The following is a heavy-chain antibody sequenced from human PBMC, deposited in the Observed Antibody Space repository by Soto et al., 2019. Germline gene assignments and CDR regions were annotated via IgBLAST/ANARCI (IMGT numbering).Heavy chain of an antibody. CDR3: ARQCLWFGELSGLDYYYSMDV. Sequence: TSETLSLTCTVSGGSISSSSYYWGWIRQPPGKGLEWIGSIYYSGSTYYNPSLKSRVTISVDTSKNQFSLKLSSVTAADTAVYYCARQCLWFGELSGLDYYYSMDVWGKGTTVSVSS. V-gene: IGHV4-39*01. D-gene: IGHD3-10*01. CDR1: GGSISSSSYY. J-gene: IGHJ6*03. CDR2: IYYSGST.